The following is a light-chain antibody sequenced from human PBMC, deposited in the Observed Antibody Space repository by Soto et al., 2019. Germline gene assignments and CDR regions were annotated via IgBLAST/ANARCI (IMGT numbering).Light chain of an antibody. J-gene: IGLJ2*01. CDR3: SSYTSSSTLVL. Sequence: QSALTQPASVSGSPGQSITISCTGTSSDVGGYNYVSWYQQHPGKAPKVVIYDVSNRPSGVSNRFSGSKSGNTASLTISGLQAEDEADYYCSSYTSSSTLVLFGGGTKLTVL. CDR1: SSDVGGYNY. V-gene: IGLV2-14*01. CDR2: DVS.